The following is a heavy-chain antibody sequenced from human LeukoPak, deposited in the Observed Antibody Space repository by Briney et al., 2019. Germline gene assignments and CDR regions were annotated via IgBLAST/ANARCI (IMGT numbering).Heavy chain of an antibody. CDR3: ARDPYSVSDWDYYYYYMDL. V-gene: IGHV3-21*01. D-gene: IGHD1-26*01. Sequence: PGRTLRLSCAASGFTFSTYDMNWGWQAPGKGMEWVSSITSSSSYINYANPVRSRFTISRDNAKNSLYLQMNSLRAEDTAVYYCARDPYSVSDWDYYYYYMDLWGQGTTVTISS. CDR2: ITSSSSYI. CDR1: GFTFSTYD. J-gene: IGHJ6*03.